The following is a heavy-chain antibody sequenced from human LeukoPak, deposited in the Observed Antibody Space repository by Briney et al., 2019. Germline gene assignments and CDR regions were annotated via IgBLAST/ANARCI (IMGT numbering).Heavy chain of an antibody. CDR1: ASFSGNW. Sequence: GGSLTLSCAASASFSGNWMHWVRQAPGKGLEWVASIDQHGRDKYFLDSMKGRFTISRDNSKSSLYLQMTSLRAEDTAVYYCVRGSGWFFGFWGQGSLVTVSS. D-gene: IGHD6-19*01. V-gene: IGHV3-7*01. CDR2: IDQHGRDK. J-gene: IGHJ4*02. CDR3: VRGSGWFFGF.